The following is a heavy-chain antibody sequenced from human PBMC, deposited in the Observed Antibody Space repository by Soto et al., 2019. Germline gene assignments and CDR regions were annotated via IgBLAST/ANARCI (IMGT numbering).Heavy chain of an antibody. V-gene: IGHV4-4*07. CDR2: IHSSGST. D-gene: IGHD6-13*01. CDR1: GASMNSYH. Sequence: LETLSLTCTVSGASMNSYHWSWIRQPAGKGLEWIGHIHSSGSTNYNPSLKSRVTMSVDTSKNQFSLRLMSLTAADTAVYYCARDQGVAAAGITWFDPWGQGSLVTVSS. J-gene: IGHJ5*02. CDR3: ARDQGVAAAGITWFDP.